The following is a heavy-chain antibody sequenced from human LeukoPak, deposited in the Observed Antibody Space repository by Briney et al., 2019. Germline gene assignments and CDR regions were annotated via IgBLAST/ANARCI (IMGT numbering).Heavy chain of an antibody. V-gene: IGHV1-69-2*01. D-gene: IGHD6-19*01. Sequence: ASVKISCKVSGYTFTDYYIHWVQQAPGKGLEWMGLVDPEDGKATYAEKFQGRVTITADTSTDTAYTEVSSLRSEDTAVYYCAFIAVAGFDYWGQGTLVTVSS. J-gene: IGHJ4*02. CDR3: AFIAVAGFDY. CDR2: VDPEDGKA. CDR1: GYTFTDYY.